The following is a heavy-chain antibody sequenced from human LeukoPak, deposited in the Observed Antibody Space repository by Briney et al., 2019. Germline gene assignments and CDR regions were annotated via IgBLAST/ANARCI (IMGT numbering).Heavy chain of an antibody. CDR1: GGSFSGYY. J-gene: IGHJ4*02. D-gene: IGHD1-26*01. CDR3: ARAERYSGSYYRDFDY. CDR2: IYHSGST. Sequence: PSETLSLTCAVYGGSFSGYYWSWIRQPPGKGLEWIGSIYHSGSTYYNPSLKSRVTISVDTSKNQFPLKLSSVTAADTAVYYCARAERYSGSYYRDFDYWGQGTLVSVSS. V-gene: IGHV4-34*01.